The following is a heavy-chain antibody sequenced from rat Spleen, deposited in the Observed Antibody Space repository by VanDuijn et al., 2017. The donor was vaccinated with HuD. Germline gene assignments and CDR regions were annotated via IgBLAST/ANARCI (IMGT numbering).Heavy chain of an antibody. D-gene: IGHD1-1*01. CDR1: GFTFSYSD. V-gene: IGHV5S13*01. CDR2: ISPSGGTS. Sequence: EVQLVESGGGLVQPGRSLKLSCIASGFTFSYSDMAWVRQAPTKGLEWVASISPSGGTSYYRDSVKGRFTVSRDNAKNTLYLQMDSLRSEDTATYYCARHNSYYYVMDAWGQGTSVTVSS. CDR3: ARHNSYYYVMDA. J-gene: IGHJ4*01.